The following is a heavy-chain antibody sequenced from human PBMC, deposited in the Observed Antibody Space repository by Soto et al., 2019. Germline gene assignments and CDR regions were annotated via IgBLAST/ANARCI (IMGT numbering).Heavy chain of an antibody. CDR3: AKIGEQWLPSDYFDY. CDR2: MNPNSGNT. CDR1: GYTFTSYD. J-gene: IGHJ4*02. V-gene: IGHV1-8*01. D-gene: IGHD6-19*01. Sequence: ASVKVSCKASGYTFTSYDINWVRQATGQGLEWMGWMNPNSGNTGYAQKFQGRVTMTRNTSISTAYMELSSLRSEDTAVYFCAKIGEQWLPSDYFDYWGQGTLVTVSS.